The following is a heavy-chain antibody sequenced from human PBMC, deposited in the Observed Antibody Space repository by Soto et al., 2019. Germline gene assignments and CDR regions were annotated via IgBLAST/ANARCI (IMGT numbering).Heavy chain of an antibody. CDR1: GGSISNSANH. D-gene: IGHD3-10*01. J-gene: IGHJ5*02. CDR3: AKGVRGVPNWFDP. Sequence: QVQLQESGPGLVRPSQTLSLSCTVSGGSISNSANHWSWIRQHPGEGLEWIGDIYYSGGTYYSPSLKGRVTMSIDASKNQFSLKLSSVTAADTAVYYCAKGVRGVPNWFDPWGQGTLVTVSS. V-gene: IGHV4-31*03. CDR2: IYYSGGT.